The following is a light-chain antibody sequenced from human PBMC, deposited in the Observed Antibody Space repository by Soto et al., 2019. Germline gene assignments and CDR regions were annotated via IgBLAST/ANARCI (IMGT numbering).Light chain of an antibody. J-gene: IGKJ1*01. Sequence: IQMTQSPSSLSASVGDRVTITCRASQSISGYLNWYQQKPGKAPKLLIYRASSLESGVPSRFSGSGSGTEFTLTISSLQPDDFATYYCQQYNTFSPWTFGQGTKVDIK. CDR2: RAS. CDR1: QSISGY. CDR3: QQYNTFSPWT. V-gene: IGKV1-5*03.